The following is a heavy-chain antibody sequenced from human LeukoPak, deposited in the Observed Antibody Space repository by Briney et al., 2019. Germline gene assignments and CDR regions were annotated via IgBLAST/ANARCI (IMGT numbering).Heavy chain of an antibody. J-gene: IGHJ4*02. Sequence: GASVKVSCKPSGYTFTSYYINWVRQATGQGLEWMAWMNPNSGNTVYAQKFQGRVTITRNTSISTAYMELSSLRSEDTAVYYCARKASGLYYYDFDYWGQGTLVTVSS. V-gene: IGHV1-8*03. CDR3: ARKASGLYYYDFDY. CDR1: GYTFTSYY. CDR2: MNPNSGNT. D-gene: IGHD1-26*01.